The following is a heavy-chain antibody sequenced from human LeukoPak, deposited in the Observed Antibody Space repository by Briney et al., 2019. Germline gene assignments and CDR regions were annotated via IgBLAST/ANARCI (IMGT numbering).Heavy chain of an antibody. CDR3: ARLGIRYCSSTSCYNWFDP. CDR1: GYTFTGYY. D-gene: IGHD2-2*01. V-gene: IGHV1-2*02. J-gene: IGHJ5*02. CDR2: INPNSGGT. Sequence: GASVKVSCKAFGYTFTGYYMHWVRQAPGQGLEWMGWINPNSGGTNYAQKFRGRVTMTRDTSISTAYMELSRLRSDDTAVYYCARLGIRYCSSTSCYNWFDPWGQGTLVTVSS.